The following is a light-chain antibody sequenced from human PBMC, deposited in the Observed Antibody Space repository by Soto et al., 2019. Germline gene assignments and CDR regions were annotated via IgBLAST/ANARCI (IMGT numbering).Light chain of an antibody. CDR3: CSYTRSSTYV. CDR1: SSDVGGYNY. J-gene: IGLJ1*01. Sequence: QSALTQPASVSGSPGQSITISCTGTSSDVGGYNYVSWYQKHPGIAPKLMIYEVSNRPSGVSNRFSGSKSGNTASLTISGLQADDGADYYCCSYTRSSTYVFGTGTKLTVL. V-gene: IGLV2-14*01. CDR2: EVS.